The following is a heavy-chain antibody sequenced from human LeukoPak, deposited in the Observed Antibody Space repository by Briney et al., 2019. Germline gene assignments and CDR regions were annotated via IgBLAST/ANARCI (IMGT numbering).Heavy chain of an antibody. CDR1: GGSISSYY. D-gene: IGHD2-15*01. CDR3: ARVYCSGGSCPSDY. J-gene: IGHJ4*02. V-gene: IGHV4-59*01. CDR2: IYYSGST. Sequence: KPSETLSLTCTVSGGSISSYYWSWIRQPPGKGLEWIGYIYYSGSTNYNPSLKSRVTISVDTSKNQFSLKLSAVTAADTSVYYCARVYCSGGSCPSDYWGQGTLVTVSS.